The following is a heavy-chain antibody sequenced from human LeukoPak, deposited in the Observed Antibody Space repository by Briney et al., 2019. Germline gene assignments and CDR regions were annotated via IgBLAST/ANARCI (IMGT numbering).Heavy chain of an antibody. CDR3: AKDHGH. CDR2: ISSSSSYT. D-gene: IGHD3/OR15-3a*01. J-gene: IGHJ4*02. Sequence: PGGSLRLSCAASGFTFSSYSMNWVRQAPGKGLEWVSSISSSSSYTYYADSVKGRFTISRDNSKNTLYLQMNSLRAEDTAVYYCAKDHGHWGQGTLVTVSS. V-gene: IGHV3-21*04. CDR1: GFTFSSYS.